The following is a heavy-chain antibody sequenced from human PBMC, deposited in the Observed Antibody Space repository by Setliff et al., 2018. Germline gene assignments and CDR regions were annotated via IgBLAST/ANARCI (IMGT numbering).Heavy chain of an antibody. D-gene: IGHD5-18*01. CDR3: ARNIGMGQRDYFDY. CDR2: INPNSGDT. Sequence: ASVKVSCKASGYTFTGYYIHWVRQAPGQGIEWMGWINPNSGDTNYAQKFQGRVTMTRDTSITTAYMEVSRMRSDDTAVYYCARNIGMGQRDYFDYWGQGTVVTVSS. V-gene: IGHV1-2*02. CDR1: GYTFTGYY. J-gene: IGHJ4*02.